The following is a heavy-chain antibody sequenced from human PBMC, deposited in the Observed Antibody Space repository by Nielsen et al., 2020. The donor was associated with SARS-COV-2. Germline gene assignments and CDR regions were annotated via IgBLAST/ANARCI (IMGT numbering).Heavy chain of an antibody. CDR2: ISSSSSYI. CDR1: GFTVSSNY. J-gene: IGHJ6*02. Sequence: GESLKISCAASGFTVSSNYMNWVRQAPGKGLEWVSSISSSSSYIYYADSVKGRFTISRDNAKNSLYLQMNSLRAEDTAVYYCAREQGLLWFGELLPRARLHYYYGMDVWGQGTTVTVSS. D-gene: IGHD3-10*01. V-gene: IGHV3-21*01. CDR3: AREQGLLWFGELLPRARLHYYYGMDV.